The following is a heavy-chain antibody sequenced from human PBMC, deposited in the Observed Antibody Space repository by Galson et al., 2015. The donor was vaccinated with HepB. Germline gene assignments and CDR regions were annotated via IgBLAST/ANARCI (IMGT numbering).Heavy chain of an antibody. Sequence: SLRLSCAASGFTFSSYSLNWVRQAPGKGLEWVSYISSSSSTIYYADSVKGRFTISRDNAKNSLYLQMNSLRAEDTAVYYCARGGWPRNYYYGMDVWGQGTTVTVSS. V-gene: IGHV3-48*01. CDR2: ISSSSSTI. D-gene: IGHD5-24*01. CDR1: GFTFSSYS. J-gene: IGHJ6*02. CDR3: ARGGWPRNYYYGMDV.